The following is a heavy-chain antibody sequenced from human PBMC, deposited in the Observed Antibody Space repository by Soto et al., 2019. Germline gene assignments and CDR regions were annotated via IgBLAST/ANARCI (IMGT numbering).Heavy chain of an antibody. V-gene: IGHV4-28*01. CDR1: GYSISSSNW. Sequence: SETLSLTCAVSGYSISSSNWWGWIRQPPGKGLEWIGYISTSGSTYYNPSLRSRVTMSVDTSKNQLSLKLSSVTAVDTAVYYCGRLEGLATISYYFDYWGQGALVTVSS. D-gene: IGHD3-9*01. CDR3: GRLEGLATISYYFDY. CDR2: ISTSGST. J-gene: IGHJ4*02.